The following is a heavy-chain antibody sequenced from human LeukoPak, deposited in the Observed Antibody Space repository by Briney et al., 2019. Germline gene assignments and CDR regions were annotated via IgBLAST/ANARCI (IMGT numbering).Heavy chain of an antibody. Sequence: GGSLRLSCAASGFTFSTHWMHWVRQAPGKGLVWVSRMNTEGSSTAYAGSVKGRFTISRDNAKNTLYLQMNSLRAEDTAVYYCARGGSFCGIYALDYWGQGTVVTVSS. CDR3: ARGGSFCGIYALDY. V-gene: IGHV3-74*01. CDR1: GFTFSTHW. J-gene: IGHJ4*02. D-gene: IGHD2-21*01. CDR2: MNTEGSST.